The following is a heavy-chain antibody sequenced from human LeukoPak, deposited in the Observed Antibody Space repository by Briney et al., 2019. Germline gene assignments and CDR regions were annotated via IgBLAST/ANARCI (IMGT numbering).Heavy chain of an antibody. J-gene: IGHJ6*03. CDR3: ARGRSSMVRGYYYYYMDV. CDR2: IYYSGSA. D-gene: IGHD3-10*01. Sequence: SETLSLTCTVSGGSISSYYWSWIRQPPGKGLEWIGYIYYSGSANYNPSLKSRVTISVDTSKNQFSLKLSSVTAADTAVYYCARGRSSMVRGYYYYYMDVWGKGTTVTISS. V-gene: IGHV4-59*01. CDR1: GGSISSYY.